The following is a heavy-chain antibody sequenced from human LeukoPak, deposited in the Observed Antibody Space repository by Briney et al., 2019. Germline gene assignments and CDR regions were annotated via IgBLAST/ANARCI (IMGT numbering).Heavy chain of an antibody. CDR3: ATTDCYDRCSYYEGDFDV. Sequence: SETLSLTYSVSGGSISRYSWTWIRQPPGKGLEWIGFIYTSGSTTYKPSLKSRVTISVDTSKNQFSLKLSSVTAADTAVYYCATTDCYDRCSYYEGDFDVWGQGTLVTVSS. J-gene: IGHJ3*01. D-gene: IGHD3-22*01. CDR1: GGSISRYS. CDR2: IYTSGST. V-gene: IGHV4-4*09.